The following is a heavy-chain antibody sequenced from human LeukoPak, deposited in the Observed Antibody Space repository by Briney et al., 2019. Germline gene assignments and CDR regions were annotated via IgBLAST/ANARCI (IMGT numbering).Heavy chain of an antibody. CDR1: GFTFSSYW. D-gene: IGHD6-13*01. CDR2: IKQDGSEK. CDR3: ASQPTGYSSSWEFDY. J-gene: IGHJ4*02. Sequence: GGSLRLSCAASGFTFSSYWMSWVRQAPGKGLEWVANIKQDGSEKYYVDSVKGRFTISRDNAKNSLYLQMNSLRAEDTAVYYCASQPTGYSSSWEFDYWGQGTLVTVSS. V-gene: IGHV3-7*01.